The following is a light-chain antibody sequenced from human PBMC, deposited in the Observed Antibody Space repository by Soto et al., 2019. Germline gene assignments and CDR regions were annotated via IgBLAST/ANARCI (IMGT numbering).Light chain of an antibody. Sequence: EIVMTQSPGTLSLSPGERATLSCRASQSVSSSYLAWYQQKPGQAPRLLIYGASSRATGIPDRFSGSGSGTDFTLTISRLEPEDFAVYYCQQYGSSPITFGQGRLLEVK. CDR1: QSVSSSY. J-gene: IGKJ5*01. V-gene: IGKV3-20*01. CDR2: GAS. CDR3: QQYGSSPIT.